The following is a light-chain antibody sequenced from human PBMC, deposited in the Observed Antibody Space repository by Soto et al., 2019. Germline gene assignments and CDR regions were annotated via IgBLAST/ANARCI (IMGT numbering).Light chain of an antibody. V-gene: IGKV2-30*01. J-gene: IGKJ3*01. CDR1: QSLVFSDRNTY. Sequence: DVVMTQSPLSLSVTPGQSASISCRSSQSLVFSDRNTYLNWFHQRPGRSPRRLIYKVSNRDSGVPDRFRRSGAGTDFTLKISRVEAYEFGGYYCMQGPHWPFTFGPGTKVDIK. CDR3: MQGPHWPFT. CDR2: KVS.